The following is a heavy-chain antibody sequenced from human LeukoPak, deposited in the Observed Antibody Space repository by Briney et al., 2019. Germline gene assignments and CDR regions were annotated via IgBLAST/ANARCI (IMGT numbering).Heavy chain of an antibody. CDR3: ARGNDEWELRC. V-gene: IGHV4-59*01. D-gene: IGHD1-26*01. CDR1: GGSISNYY. J-gene: IGHJ4*02. Sequence: NSSGTLSLTCTVSGGSISNYYWSWIRQPPGKGLEWIGYIYHSGSTNYNPSLKSRVIMSVDTSKNQFSLKLNSVTAADTAVYYCARGNDEWELRCWGQGTLVTVSS. CDR2: IYHSGST.